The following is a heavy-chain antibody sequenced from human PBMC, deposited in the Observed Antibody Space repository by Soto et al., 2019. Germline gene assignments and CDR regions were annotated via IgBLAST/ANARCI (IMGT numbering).Heavy chain of an antibody. CDR2: ISAYNCNT. D-gene: IGHD3-22*01. CDR1: DYTXTSYG. J-gene: IGHJ4*02. V-gene: IGHV1-18*01. Sequence: NGSLMASDYTXTSYGIRLVRKAPGQGLEWMGWISAYNCNTNYAQKLQGRVTMTTDTSTSTAYMELRSLRYDDTAVYYSARDSSPYYYDSSGYRNYRGQGNLVTVSS. CDR3: ARDSSPYYYDSSGYRNY.